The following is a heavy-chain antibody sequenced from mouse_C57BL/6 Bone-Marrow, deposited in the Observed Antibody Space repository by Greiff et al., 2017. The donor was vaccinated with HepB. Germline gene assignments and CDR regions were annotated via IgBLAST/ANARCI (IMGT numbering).Heavy chain of an antibody. D-gene: IGHD1-1*02. V-gene: IGHV1-26*01. CDR2: INPNNGGT. CDR1: GYTFTDYY. J-gene: IGHJ3*01. Sequence: EVQGVESGPELVKPGASVKISCKASGYTFTDYYMNWVKQSHGKSLEWIGDINPNNGGTSYNQKFKGKATLTVDKSSSTAYMELRSLTSEDSAVYYCASEGGAGFAYWGQGTRVTVSA. CDR3: ASEGGAGFAY.